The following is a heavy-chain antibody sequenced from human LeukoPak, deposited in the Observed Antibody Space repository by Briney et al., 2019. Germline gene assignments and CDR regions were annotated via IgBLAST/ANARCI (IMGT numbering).Heavy chain of an antibody. CDR3: AKDLVAAMPYDAFDI. Sequence: PGRSLRLSYAAAGFTFDDYAMPWVREAPGKGLEWVSRINWDGGSISNADSVKGRFTISIDNAKNSLYLQMNSLRAEDTAVYYCAKDLVAAMPYDAFDICGQGKMVTVSS. V-gene: IGHV3-9*01. CDR1: GFTFDDYA. CDR2: INWDGGSI. J-gene: IGHJ3*02. D-gene: IGHD2-2*01.